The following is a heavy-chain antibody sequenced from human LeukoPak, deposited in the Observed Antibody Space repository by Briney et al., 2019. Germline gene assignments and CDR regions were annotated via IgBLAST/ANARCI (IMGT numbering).Heavy chain of an antibody. CDR2: IYYSGST. D-gene: IGHD3-10*01. CDR3: ARVFYYGSGTLDL. CDR1: GGSLSSYY. J-gene: IGHJ2*01. Sequence: SETLSLTCTVSGGSLSSYYWSWIRQPPGKGLEWIGYIYYSGSTTYNPSLRSRVTISVDTSKNQFSLKLSSVTAADTAVYYCARVFYYGSGTLDLWGRGTLVTVSS. V-gene: IGHV4-59*01.